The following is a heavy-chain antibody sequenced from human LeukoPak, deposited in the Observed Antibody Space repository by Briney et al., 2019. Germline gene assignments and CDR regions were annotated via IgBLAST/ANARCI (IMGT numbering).Heavy chain of an antibody. CDR1: GFTFSSYW. CDR2: ISDSGGRT. V-gene: IGHV3-23*01. Sequence: GGSLRLSCAASGFTFSSYWMDWVRQAPGKGLEWVSYISDSGGRTYYADSVKGRFTISRDNSKNTLYLQLNSLGAEDTAVYYCTKERVTSDGEPFDSWGPGTLVTVSS. CDR3: TKERVTSDGEPFDS. J-gene: IGHJ4*02. D-gene: IGHD2-2*01.